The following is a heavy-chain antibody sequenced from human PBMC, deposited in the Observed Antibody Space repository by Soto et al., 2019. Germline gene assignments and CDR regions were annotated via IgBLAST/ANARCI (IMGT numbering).Heavy chain of an antibody. CDR3: ARHAVAGDNWFDP. V-gene: IGHV4-31*03. CDR1: GGSISSGGYY. D-gene: IGHD6-19*01. CDR2: IYYSGST. J-gene: IGHJ5*02. Sequence: PSETLSLTCTVSGGSISSGGYYWSWIRQHPGKGLEWIGYIYYSGSTYYNPSLKSRVTISVDTSKNQFSLKLSSVTAADTAVYYCARHAVAGDNWFDPWGQGTLVTVSS.